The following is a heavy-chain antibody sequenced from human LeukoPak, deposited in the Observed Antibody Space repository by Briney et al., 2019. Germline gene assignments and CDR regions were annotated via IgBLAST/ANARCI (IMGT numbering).Heavy chain of an antibody. D-gene: IGHD6-13*01. CDR2: IDHTGST. J-gene: IGHJ4*02. CDR1: GDSISIYY. V-gene: IGHV4-59*01. CDR3: AREVVAAAGTVDY. Sequence: PSETLSLTCSVSGDSISIYYWSWIRQPPGKGLEWIGYIDHTGSTNYNPSLKSRVTISVDTSKNQFSLKLSSVAAADTAVYYCAREVVAAAGTVDYWGQGTLVTVSS.